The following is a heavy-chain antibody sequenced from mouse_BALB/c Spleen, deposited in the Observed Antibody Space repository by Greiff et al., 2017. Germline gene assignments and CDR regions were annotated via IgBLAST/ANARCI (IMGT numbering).Heavy chain of an antibody. V-gene: IGHV14-3*02. J-gene: IGHJ4*01. CDR1: GFNFTDSY. Sequence: VQLQQSGAELVKPGASVKLSCTASGFNFTDSYMHWVKQRPEQGLEWIGRIDPANGNTKYDPKFQGKATLTADTSSNTAYLQLSSLTSEDTAVYYGAKVDYRYGGYAMDYWGQGTSVTVSS. CDR2: IDPANGNT. D-gene: IGHD2-14*01. CDR3: AKVDYRYGGYAMDY.